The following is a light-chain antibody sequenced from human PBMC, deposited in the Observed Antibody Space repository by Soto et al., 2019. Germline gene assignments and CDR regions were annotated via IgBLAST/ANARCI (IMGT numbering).Light chain of an antibody. J-gene: IGLJ2*01. V-gene: IGLV2-23*01. CDR1: ISDVGSYNL. CDR2: EGS. CDR3: CSYAGSSTYVV. Sequence: QSVLTQPASVSGSPGQSITISCTGTISDVGSYNLVSWYQQHPGKAPKIMIYEGSKRPSGVSNRFSGSKSGNTASLTISGLQAEDEADYYCCSYAGSSTYVVFGGGTKVTVL.